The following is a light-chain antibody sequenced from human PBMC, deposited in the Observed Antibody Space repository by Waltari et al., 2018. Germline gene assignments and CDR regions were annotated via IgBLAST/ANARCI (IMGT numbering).Light chain of an antibody. CDR1: QRVGRF. V-gene: IGKV3-20*01. J-gene: IGKJ1*01. CDR2: HAS. Sequence: EIVLTQSPSTLSLSPGERATLSCRASQRVGRFLAWYQQKPGQGPRLLIYHASIRATVIPDRFSGSGSGPDFSLTISGLEPEDFAVYYCQKYVNLPATFGQGTKVEIK. CDR3: QKYVNLPAT.